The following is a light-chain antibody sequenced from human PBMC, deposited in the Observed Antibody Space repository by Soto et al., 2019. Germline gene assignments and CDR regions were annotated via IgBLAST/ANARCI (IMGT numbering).Light chain of an antibody. CDR1: RSVSTY. J-gene: IGKJ4*01. Sequence: EIVLTQSPATLSLSPGEGATLSCRASRSVSTYLAWYQQKPGQAPRLLIYDASNRATGIPARFSGSGSGTDFTLTISSLAPEDFAVYYCHHRSNWPLTFGGGTKVEIK. CDR3: HHRSNWPLT. CDR2: DAS. V-gene: IGKV3-11*01.